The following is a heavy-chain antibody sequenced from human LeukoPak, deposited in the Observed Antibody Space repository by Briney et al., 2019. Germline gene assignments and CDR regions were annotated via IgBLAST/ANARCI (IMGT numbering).Heavy chain of an antibody. CDR3: ASLAPDNYYDSSAIKFDY. V-gene: IGHV3-23*01. Sequence: GGSLRLSCAVSGFTLSNYSMNWVRQAPGKGLEWISYISGSGGSTYYADSVKGRFTISRDNSKNTLYLQMNSLRAEDTAVYYCASLAPDNYYDSSAIKFDYWGQGTLVTVSS. CDR1: GFTLSNYS. CDR2: ISGSGGST. D-gene: IGHD3-22*01. J-gene: IGHJ4*02.